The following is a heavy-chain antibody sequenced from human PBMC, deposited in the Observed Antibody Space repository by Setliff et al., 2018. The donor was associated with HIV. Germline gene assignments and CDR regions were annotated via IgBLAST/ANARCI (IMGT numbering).Heavy chain of an antibody. Sequence: ASVKVSCKASGYSFTTYGISWVRQAPGQGLEWVGWISVYNGQTLYAKKAQDRITVTMDIPKDTAYMELRGLTPDDTAVYYCARGHHFYWYFDLWGPGTLVTVSS. CDR2: ISVYNGQT. CDR1: GYSFTTYG. J-gene: IGHJ2*01. V-gene: IGHV1-18*01. CDR3: ARGHHFYWYFDL.